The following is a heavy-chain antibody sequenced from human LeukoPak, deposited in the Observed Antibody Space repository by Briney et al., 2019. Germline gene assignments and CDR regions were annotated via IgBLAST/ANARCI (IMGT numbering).Heavy chain of an antibody. V-gene: IGHV4-59*08. D-gene: IGHD1-1*01. CDR3: ARHPPIQLDPGPVDY. CDR2: IYYSGST. Sequence: SETLSLTCTVSGGSISNYYWSWIRQPPGKGLEWIGYIYYSGSTSYNPSLKSRVTISVDTSKNQFSLQVSSVTAADTAVYYCARHPPIQLDPGPVDYWGQGTLVTVSS. CDR1: GGSISNYY. J-gene: IGHJ4*02.